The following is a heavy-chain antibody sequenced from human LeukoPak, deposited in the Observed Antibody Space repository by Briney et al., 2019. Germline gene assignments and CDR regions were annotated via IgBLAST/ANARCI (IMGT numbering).Heavy chain of an antibody. CDR2: INPNSGAT. D-gene: IGHD5-18*01. CDR3: ARGYRSAYTAVGDP. Sequence: GASVKVSCKASGYTFTGYYMHWVRQAPGQGLEWMGWINPNSGATSDAPKFQGRVTMTRDTSISTAYMEMRWLTSDDTAIFYCARGYRSAYTAVGDPWGQGTLVTVSS. J-gene: IGHJ5*02. V-gene: IGHV1-2*02. CDR1: GYTFTGYY.